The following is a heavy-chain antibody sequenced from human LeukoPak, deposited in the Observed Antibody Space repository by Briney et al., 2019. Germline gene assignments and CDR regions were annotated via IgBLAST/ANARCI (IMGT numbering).Heavy chain of an antibody. CDR2: ISYDGSNK. V-gene: IGHV3-30-3*01. CDR3: ARVYCSSTSCNQVGMDV. D-gene: IGHD2-2*01. J-gene: IGHJ6*02. Sequence: GGSLRLSCAASGFTFSSYAMHWVRQAPGKGLEWVAVISYDGSNKYYADSVKGRFTISRDNSKNTLYLQMNSLRAEDTAVYYCARVYCSSTSCNQVGMDVWGQGTTVTVSS. CDR1: GFTFSSYA.